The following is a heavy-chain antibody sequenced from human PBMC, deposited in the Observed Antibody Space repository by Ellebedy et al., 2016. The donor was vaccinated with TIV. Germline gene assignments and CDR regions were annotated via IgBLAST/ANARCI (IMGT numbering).Heavy chain of an antibody. D-gene: IGHD1-26*01. J-gene: IGHJ6*02. CDR2: IYYSGYT. CDR3: ARDRASGAGYGMDV. CDR1: GGSISSYY. V-gene: IGHV4-59*01. Sequence: MPSETLSLTCTVSGGSISSYYWTWIRHPPGKGLEWIGYIYYSGYTNYNPSLMSRVTMSVDTAKNQFSLRLTSVTAADTAIYYCARDRASGAGYGMDVWGQGTTVTVSS.